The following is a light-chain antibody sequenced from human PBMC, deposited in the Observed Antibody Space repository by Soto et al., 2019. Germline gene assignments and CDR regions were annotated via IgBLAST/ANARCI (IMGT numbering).Light chain of an antibody. V-gene: IGKV3-20*01. CDR2: GAS. CDR3: QQYGSSPHT. Sequence: DIVLTQSPGTLSLSPGERATLSCRASQSVSSSYLAWYQPKPGQAPRLLIYGASSRATGIPDRFIGSGSGTDVTLTISRLEPEDFAVYYCQQYGSSPHTFGQGTKLEIK. CDR1: QSVSSSY. J-gene: IGKJ2*01.